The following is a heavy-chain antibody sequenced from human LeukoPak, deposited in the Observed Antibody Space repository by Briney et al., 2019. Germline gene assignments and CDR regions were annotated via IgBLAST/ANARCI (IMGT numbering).Heavy chain of an antibody. Sequence: KASETLSLTCAVYGGSFSGYYWSWIRQPPGKGLEWIGEINHSGSTNYSPSLKSRVTISVDTSKNQFSLKLSSVTAADTAVYYCARGGRSSGYYTTPRVYYYYGMDVWGQGTTVTVSS. CDR3: ARGGRSSGYYTTPRVYYYYGMDV. V-gene: IGHV4-34*01. D-gene: IGHD3-22*01. CDR2: INHSGST. J-gene: IGHJ6*02. CDR1: GGSFSGYY.